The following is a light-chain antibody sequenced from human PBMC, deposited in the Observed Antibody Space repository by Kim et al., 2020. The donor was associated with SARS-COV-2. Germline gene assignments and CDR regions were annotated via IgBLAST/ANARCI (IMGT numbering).Light chain of an antibody. Sequence: EIVLTQSPATLSLSPGERATLSCRASQSISNYLAWYQQTPGQAPRLLIYDASNRAPGVPARFSGRGSGTDFTLTISSLEPEDFAVYYCHQRYSWPLTFGGGPRWISN. CDR1: QSISNY. V-gene: IGKV3-11*01. CDR2: DAS. J-gene: IGKJ4*01. CDR3: HQRYSWPLT.